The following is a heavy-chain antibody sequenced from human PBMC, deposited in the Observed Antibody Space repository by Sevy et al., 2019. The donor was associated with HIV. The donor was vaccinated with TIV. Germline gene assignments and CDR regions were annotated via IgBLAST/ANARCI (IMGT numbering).Heavy chain of an antibody. CDR1: GRTFSSSA. CDR3: VRSMSWYASFDY. D-gene: IGHD6-13*01. J-gene: IGHJ4*02. V-gene: IGHV1-69*13. CDR2: IIPMFGTA. Sequence: ASVKVSCKASGRTFSSSAISWVRQAPGQGLEWLGGIIPMFGTANYVQKFQGRVTITADESTSTAYMELSSLRSEDTAVYYCVRSMSWYASFDYWGQGTLVTVSS.